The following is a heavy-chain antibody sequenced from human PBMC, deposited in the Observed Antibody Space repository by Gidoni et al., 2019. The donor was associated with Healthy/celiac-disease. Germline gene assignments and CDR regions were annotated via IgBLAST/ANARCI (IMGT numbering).Heavy chain of an antibody. Sequence: QVQLQQSGPGLGKPSQTLSITCAISGDSVSSNSAGWSWIRQSPSRGLEWLGRTYYSSKWYNDYAVSVTSRITINPDTSKNQFSLQLNSVTPEDTSVYYCAREGAEGLDYWGQGTLVTVSS. CDR3: AREGAEGLDY. J-gene: IGHJ4*02. V-gene: IGHV6-1*01. D-gene: IGHD6-19*01. CDR2: TYYSSKWYN. CDR1: GDSVSSNSAG.